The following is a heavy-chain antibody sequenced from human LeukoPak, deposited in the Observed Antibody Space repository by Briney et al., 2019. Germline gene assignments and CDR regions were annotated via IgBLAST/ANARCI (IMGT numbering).Heavy chain of an antibody. J-gene: IGHJ5*02. CDR3: ARDRRWVVPAAMASWFDP. D-gene: IGHD2-2*01. Sequence: SETLSLTCTVSGGSISSYYWNWIRQPPGKGLEWIGEINHSGSTNYNPSLKSRVTISVDTSKNQFSLKLSSVTAADTAVYYCARDRRWVVPAAMASWFDPWGQGTLVTVSS. CDR1: GGSISSYY. CDR2: INHSGST. V-gene: IGHV4-34*01.